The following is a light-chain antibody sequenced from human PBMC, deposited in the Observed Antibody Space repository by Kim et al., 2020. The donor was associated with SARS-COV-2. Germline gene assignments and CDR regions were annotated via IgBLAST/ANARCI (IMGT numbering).Light chain of an antibody. V-gene: IGLV2-14*03. CDR1: SSDIGAYNY. CDR3: NSYTSSRTLI. Sequence: QSALTQPASVSGSPGQSITISCTGTSSDIGAYNYVSWYQQHPDKAPKLMIYDVSNRPSGVSSRFSGYKSGNTASLTISGLQAEDEADYYCNSYTSSRTLIFGGGTQLTVL. J-gene: IGLJ2*01. CDR2: DVS.